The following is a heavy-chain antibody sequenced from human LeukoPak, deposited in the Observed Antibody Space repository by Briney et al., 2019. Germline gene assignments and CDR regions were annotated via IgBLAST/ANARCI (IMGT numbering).Heavy chain of an antibody. CDR3: ATLASEFSGGYHFDY. CDR1: GGSISSSNW. J-gene: IGHJ4*02. CDR2: IYHSGSI. V-gene: IGHV4-4*02. D-gene: IGHD1-26*01. Sequence: SETLSLTCAVSGGSISSSNWWSWVRQFPGKGLEWIGEIYHSGSINYSPSLKSRVTISVDKSKNQFPLNLNSVTAADTAVYYCATLASEFSGGYHFDYWGQGTLVTVSS.